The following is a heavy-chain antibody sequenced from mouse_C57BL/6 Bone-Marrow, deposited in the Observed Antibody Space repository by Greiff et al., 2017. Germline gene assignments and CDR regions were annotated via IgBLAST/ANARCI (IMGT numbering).Heavy chain of an antibody. D-gene: IGHD3-3*01. V-gene: IGHV1-55*01. CDR3: ARSSPRGRSFDY. CDR2: IYPTSGRT. Sequence: VQLQQPGAELVKPGASVKLSCKASGYTFTSYWITWVKQRPGQGLEWIGDIYPTSGRTNYNEKFKSKAILTVDTSSSAAYMQLSSLTSEDSAVFYCARSSPRGRSFDYGGQGTTLTVSS. J-gene: IGHJ2*01. CDR1: GYTFTSYW.